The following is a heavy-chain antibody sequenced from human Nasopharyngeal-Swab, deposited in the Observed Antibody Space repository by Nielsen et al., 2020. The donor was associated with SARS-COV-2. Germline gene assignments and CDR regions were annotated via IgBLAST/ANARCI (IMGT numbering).Heavy chain of an antibody. J-gene: IGHJ4*02. Sequence: SETLSLTCTVSGGSISSYYWSWIRQPPGQGLEWIRYIYYSGSTNYNPSLKSRVTISVDTSKNQFSLKLSPVTAADTAVYYCASGYRGKTCSGGSCYSGDYWGQGTLVTVSS. V-gene: IGHV4-59*01. CDR3: ASGYRGKTCSGGSCYSGDY. CDR1: GGSISSYY. D-gene: IGHD2-15*01. CDR2: IYYSGST.